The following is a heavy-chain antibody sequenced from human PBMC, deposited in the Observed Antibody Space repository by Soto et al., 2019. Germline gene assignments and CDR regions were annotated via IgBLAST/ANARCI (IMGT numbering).Heavy chain of an antibody. CDR3: VEGWNDF. D-gene: IGHD1-1*01. CDR1: GFIFSSAW. V-gene: IGHV3-15*01. CDR2: IKSKTDGGTR. Sequence: EVHVVESGGDLVKPGGSLRLSCATSGFIFSSAWMSWVRQAPGKGLEWVGRIKSKTDGGTRDYAAPVKGRFNISRDDSKNMLYLQMNSLKAEETAVYYCVEGWNDFWGQGTLVTVSS. J-gene: IGHJ4*02.